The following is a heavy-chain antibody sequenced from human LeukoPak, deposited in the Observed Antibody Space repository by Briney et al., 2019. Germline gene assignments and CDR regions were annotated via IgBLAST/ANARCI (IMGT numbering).Heavy chain of an antibody. CDR3: ARYYYGSGSYYYFDS. CDR1: GGSISSYY. Sequence: SETLSLTCTVSGGSISSYYWSWIRQPPGKGLEWIGYIHYSGSTTYNPSLKSRVTISVDTSKNQFSLKLSSVTAADTAVYYCARYYYGSGSYYYFDSWGQGTLVTVSS. V-gene: IGHV4-59*01. D-gene: IGHD3-10*01. J-gene: IGHJ4*02. CDR2: IHYSGST.